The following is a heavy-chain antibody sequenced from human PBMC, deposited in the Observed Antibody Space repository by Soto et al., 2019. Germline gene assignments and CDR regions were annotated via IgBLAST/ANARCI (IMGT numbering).Heavy chain of an antibody. Sequence: SVKVSCKPSGVTFDSFTFSWVSQAPGQGLEWMGGFVPMFGSASVTQRFQGRVRITADASTGTGYMELSDLRSDDSAIYYCAREDDTTGHYSWFDPWGPGTLVTVSS. CDR2: FVPMFGSA. J-gene: IGHJ5*02. D-gene: IGHD3-9*01. CDR1: GVTFDSFT. CDR3: AREDDTTGHYSWFDP. V-gene: IGHV1-69*13.